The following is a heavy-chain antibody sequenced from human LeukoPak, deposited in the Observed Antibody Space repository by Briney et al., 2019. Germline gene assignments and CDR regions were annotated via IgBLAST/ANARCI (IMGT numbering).Heavy chain of an antibody. CDR3: ARDPYYYDSSGYYYVFDY. V-gene: IGHV4-39*07. J-gene: IGHJ4*02. CDR2: IYYSGST. CDR1: GGSISSYY. Sequence: SETLSLTCTVSGGSISSYYWGWIRQPPGKGLEWIGSIYYSGSTYYNPSLKSRVTISVDTSKNQFSLKLSSVTAADTAVYYCARDPYYYDSSGYYYVFDYWGQGTLVTVSS. D-gene: IGHD3-22*01.